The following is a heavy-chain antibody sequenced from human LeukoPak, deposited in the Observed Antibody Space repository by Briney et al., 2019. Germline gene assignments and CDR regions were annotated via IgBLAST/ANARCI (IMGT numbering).Heavy chain of an antibody. D-gene: IGHD1-26*01. J-gene: IGHJ2*01. V-gene: IGHV1-2*02. CDR1: EYTFTDYY. CDR3: AKSAIVGANYGPTGYFDL. Sequence: GASVKVSCKASEYTFTDYYMHWVRQAPGQGLEWMGWINPNSGGTNYAQRFQGRVTMTRDTSISTVYMELSRLRSDDTAIYYCAKSAIVGANYGPTGYFDLWGRGTLVTVSS. CDR2: INPNSGGT.